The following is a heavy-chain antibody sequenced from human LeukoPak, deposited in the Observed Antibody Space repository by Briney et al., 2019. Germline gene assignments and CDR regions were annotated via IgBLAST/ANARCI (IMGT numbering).Heavy chain of an antibody. Sequence: GGSLRLSCAASEFTFSGYWMNWVRQAPGKGPEWVANINQDGSEKHYVDSVKGRFTISRDNAKNSLFLQMNSLRVEDTAVFYCARDGFVGAAENWGQGALVTVSS. CDR2: INQDGSEK. CDR3: ARDGFVGAAEN. V-gene: IGHV3-7*01. J-gene: IGHJ4*02. CDR1: EFTFSGYW. D-gene: IGHD6-13*01.